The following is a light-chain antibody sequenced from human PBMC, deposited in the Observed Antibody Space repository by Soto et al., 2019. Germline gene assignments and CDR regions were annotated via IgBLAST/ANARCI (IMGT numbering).Light chain of an antibody. CDR1: QGISSY. Sequence: DIQLTQSPSFLSASVGDRVTITCRASQGISSYLAWYQQKPGRAPRLLIYAASTLQSGVPSRFSGSGSGTEFTLTISSLQPEDFATYSCQQLYSYPHTFGQGTKLEI. CDR3: QQLYSYPHT. CDR2: AAS. V-gene: IGKV1-9*01. J-gene: IGKJ2*01.